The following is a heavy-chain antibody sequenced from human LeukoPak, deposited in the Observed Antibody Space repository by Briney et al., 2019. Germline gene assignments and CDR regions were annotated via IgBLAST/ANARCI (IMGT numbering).Heavy chain of an antibody. CDR2: ISYDGSNK. J-gene: IGHJ4*02. D-gene: IGHD3-22*01. V-gene: IGHV3-30*18. CDR3: AKESFIPYYYDSSGYIDY. Sequence: GGSLRLSCAASGFTFSSYGMHWVRQAPGKGLEWVAVISYDGSNKYYAESVKGRFTISRDNSKNTLFLQMNSLRAEDTALYYCAKESFIPYYYDSSGYIDYWGQGTLVTVSS. CDR1: GFTFSSYG.